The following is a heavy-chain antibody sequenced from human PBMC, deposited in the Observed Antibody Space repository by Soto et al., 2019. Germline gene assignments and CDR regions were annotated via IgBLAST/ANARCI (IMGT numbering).Heavy chain of an antibody. Sequence: GGSLRLSCAAPGFTVSSKYMSWSRHALGKGLERVSLIIRGGSVSYADSVKGRFTFSRDSSGNTLYLQMGTLGVEDTAVNYCTSHDVHCTGGSRYGIPKDVWGKRTTVSVCS. J-gene: IGHJ6*04. CDR3: TSHDVHCTGGSRYGIPKDV. D-gene: IGHD2-15*01. V-gene: IGHV3-66*04. CDR2: IIRGGSV. CDR1: GFTVSSKY.